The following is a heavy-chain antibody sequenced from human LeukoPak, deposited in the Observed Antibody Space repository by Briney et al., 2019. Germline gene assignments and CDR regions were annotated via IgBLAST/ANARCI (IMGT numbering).Heavy chain of an antibody. CDR2: ICGSGGGT. D-gene: IGHD3-22*01. CDR1: GFTFSSYG. V-gene: IGHV3-23*01. J-gene: IGHJ4*02. CDR3: AKHYYDSSGYSGFDY. Sequence: PGGSLRLSCAASGFTFSSYGMSWVRQAPGKGLEWVSAICGSGGGTYYADSVKGRFTISRDNSKNTLYLQMNSLRADDTAVYYCAKHYYDSSGYSGFDYWGQGTLVTVSS.